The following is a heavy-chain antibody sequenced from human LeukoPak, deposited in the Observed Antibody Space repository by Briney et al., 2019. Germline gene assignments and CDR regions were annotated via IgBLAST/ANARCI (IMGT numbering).Heavy chain of an antibody. J-gene: IGHJ6*03. D-gene: IGHD3-10*01. Sequence: PGGSLRLSCAASGFTFSSYEMNWVRQAPGKGLEWVSYISHSVSTIYYADSVKGRFTISRDNAKNSLYLQMNSLRAEDTAVYYCARVMEYYYYYMDVWGKGTTVAVSS. CDR2: ISHSVSTI. CDR1: GFTFSSYE. CDR3: ARVMEYYYYYMDV. V-gene: IGHV3-48*03.